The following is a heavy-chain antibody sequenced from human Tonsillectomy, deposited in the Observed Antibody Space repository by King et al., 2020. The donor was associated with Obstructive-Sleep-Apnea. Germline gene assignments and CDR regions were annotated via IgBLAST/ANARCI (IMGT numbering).Heavy chain of an antibody. CDR2: INPNGGAT. D-gene: IGHD5-12*01. Sequence: VQLVQSGAEVKKPGASLKVSCKASGYTFTDHYIHWVRQTPGQGLEWMGWINPNGGATKYAATFKDRVTMTRDTSMSTASMELSRLRSDDTALYYCVRDYQWLEHDQGLAAFDVWGQGTMVTVSS. CDR3: VRDYQWLEHDQGLAAFDV. V-gene: IGHV1-2*02. J-gene: IGHJ3*01. CDR1: GYTFTDHY.